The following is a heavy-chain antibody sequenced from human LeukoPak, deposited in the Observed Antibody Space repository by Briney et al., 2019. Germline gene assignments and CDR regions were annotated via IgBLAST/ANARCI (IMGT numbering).Heavy chain of an antibody. CDR2: IYYSGST. Sequence: SETLSLTGTVSGGSISSSSYYWGWIRQPPGKGLEWIGSIYYSGSTYYNPSLKSRVTISVDTSKNQFSLKLSSVTAADTAVYYCARIEQWLVLVDYWGQGTLVTVSS. CDR3: ARIEQWLVLVDY. V-gene: IGHV4-39*07. CDR1: GGSISSSSYY. J-gene: IGHJ4*02. D-gene: IGHD6-19*01.